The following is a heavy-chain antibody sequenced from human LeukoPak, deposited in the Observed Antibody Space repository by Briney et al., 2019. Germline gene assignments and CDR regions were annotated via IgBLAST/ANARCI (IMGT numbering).Heavy chain of an antibody. CDR3: AHRRSNYYDSSGYPLDAFDV. Sequence: SGPTLVKPTQTLTLTCTFSGFSLSTSGVGVGWIRQPPGKALEWLALIYWDDDKRYSPSLKSRLTITKDTSKNQVVLTMTNMDPVDTATYYCAHRRSNYYDSSGYPLDAFDVWGQGTMVTVSS. D-gene: IGHD3-22*01. CDR1: GFSLSTSGVG. V-gene: IGHV2-5*02. J-gene: IGHJ3*01. CDR2: IYWDDDK.